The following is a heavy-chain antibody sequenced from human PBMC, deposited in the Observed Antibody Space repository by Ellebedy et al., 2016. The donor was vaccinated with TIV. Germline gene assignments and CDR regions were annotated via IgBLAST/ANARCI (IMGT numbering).Heavy chain of an antibody. Sequence: GGSLRLSXAASGFIFESYAMHWVRQAPGKGLEWVSGVNWNGADIGYAASVKGCFTISRDNAKNSLYLEMNNLRGEDTALYYCAKDQGYSAGWSLGYYYYGMDVWGQGTTVTVSS. CDR3: AKDQGYSAGWSLGYYYYGMDV. J-gene: IGHJ6*02. V-gene: IGHV3-9*01. CDR1: GFIFESYA. D-gene: IGHD1-26*01. CDR2: VNWNGADI.